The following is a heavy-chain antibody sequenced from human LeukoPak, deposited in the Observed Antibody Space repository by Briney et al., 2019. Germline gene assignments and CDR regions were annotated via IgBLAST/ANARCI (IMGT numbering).Heavy chain of an antibody. CDR2: INPGGGST. CDR1: GYTSTSYY. Sequence: ASVKVSCKASGYTSTSYYMHWVRQAPGQGLEWMGIINPGGGSTIYAQKFQGRVTLTRDTSTSTVYMELSSLRSEDTAVYYCARSVLAGIVGARIDYWGQGTLVTVSS. D-gene: IGHD1-26*01. CDR3: ARSVLAGIVGARIDY. V-gene: IGHV1-46*01. J-gene: IGHJ4*02.